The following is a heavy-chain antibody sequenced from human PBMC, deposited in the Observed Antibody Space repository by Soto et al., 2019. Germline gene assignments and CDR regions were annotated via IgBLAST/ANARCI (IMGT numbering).Heavy chain of an antibody. V-gene: IGHV3-30*18. CDR1: GFTFSSYG. D-gene: IGHD2-15*01. CDR2: ISYDGSNK. Sequence: QVQLVESGGGVVQPGRSLRLSCAASGFTFSSYGMHWVRQAPGKGLEWVAVISYDGSNKDYADSVKGRFTISRDNSKNTLYLQMNSLRAEDTAVYYCAKERDIVVVVAPLDYWGQGTLVTVSS. J-gene: IGHJ4*02. CDR3: AKERDIVVVVAPLDY.